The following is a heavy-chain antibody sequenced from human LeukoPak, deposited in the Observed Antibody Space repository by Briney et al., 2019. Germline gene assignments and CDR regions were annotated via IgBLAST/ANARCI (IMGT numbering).Heavy chain of an antibody. J-gene: IGHJ4*02. CDR1: GFTFSSYA. Sequence: GRSLRLSCAASGFTFSSYAMHWVRQAPGKGLEWVAVISYDGSNEYYTDSVRGRFSISRDNSKNTLYLQMNSLSAEDTAVYYCARGSWFGELLPFDYWGQGTLVTVSS. D-gene: IGHD3-10*01. V-gene: IGHV3-30-3*01. CDR3: ARGSWFGELLPFDY. CDR2: ISYDGSNE.